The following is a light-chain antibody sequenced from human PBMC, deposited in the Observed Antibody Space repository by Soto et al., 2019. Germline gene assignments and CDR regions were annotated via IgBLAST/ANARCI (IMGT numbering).Light chain of an antibody. CDR2: AAS. J-gene: IGKJ5*01. CDR3: QQSYSTPIT. V-gene: IGKV1-39*01. Sequence: QLPQSPSFLSPSIGANVTITYRASQSISSYLNWYQQKPGKAPKLLIYAASSLQSGVPSRFSGSGSGTDFTLTISSLQPEDFATYYCQQSYSTPITFGQGTRLEIK. CDR1: QSISSY.